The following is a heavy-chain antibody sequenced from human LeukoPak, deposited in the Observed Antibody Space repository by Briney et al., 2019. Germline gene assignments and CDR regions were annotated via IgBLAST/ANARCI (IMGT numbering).Heavy chain of an antibody. CDR2: NNHSGNT. V-gene: IGHV4-34*01. CDR1: GGSFSDYY. CDR3: ARVGDFIAGEDYFYMDV. J-gene: IGHJ6*03. Sequence: SETLSLTCAVYGGSFSDYYWSWIRQPPGKGLEWIGENNHSGNTNYNPSLKSRVTLSVNTSKNQFSLRLSSVTAADTAVYYCARVGDFIAGEDYFYMDVWGKGTTVTVSS. D-gene: IGHD3-10*01.